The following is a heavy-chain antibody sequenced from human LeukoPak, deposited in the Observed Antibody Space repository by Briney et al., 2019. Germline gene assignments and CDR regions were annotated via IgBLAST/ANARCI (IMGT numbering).Heavy chain of an antibody. CDR1: GGSLTGYY. J-gene: IGHJ3*02. CDR3: ARRVAFDI. CDR2: INHSGST. Sequence: PSETLSPTCGVSGGSLTGYYWSWIRQPPGKGLEWIGEINHSGSTKYNPSLESRVSISLDTSKNHFSLRLSSVTAADTAVYYCARRVAFDIWGQGTMVTVSS. V-gene: IGHV4-34*01.